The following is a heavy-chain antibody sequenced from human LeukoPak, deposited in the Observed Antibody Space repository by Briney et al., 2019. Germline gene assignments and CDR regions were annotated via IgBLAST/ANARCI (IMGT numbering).Heavy chain of an antibody. Sequence: PGGSLRLSCAASGFTFSSYSMNWVRQAPGKGLEWVSSISSSSSYIYYADSVKGRFTISRDNAKNTLYLQMNSLRAEDTAVYYCARRAGAYSHPYDYWGQGTLVTVSS. V-gene: IGHV3-21*04. CDR2: ISSSSSYI. CDR3: ARRAGAYSHPYDY. D-gene: IGHD4/OR15-4a*01. CDR1: GFTFSSYS. J-gene: IGHJ4*02.